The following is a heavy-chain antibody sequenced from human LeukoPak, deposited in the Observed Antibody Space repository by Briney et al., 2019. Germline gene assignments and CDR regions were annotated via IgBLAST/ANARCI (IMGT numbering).Heavy chain of an antibody. CDR3: ARASSYTGHLGW. J-gene: IGHJ4*02. D-gene: IGHD2-2*01. CDR2: IYYSGST. V-gene: IGHV4-59*08. CDR1: GGSISSFY. Sequence: SETLSCTSTVSGGSISSFYWSWIRQPPGQGLEWIGYIYYSGSTNYNPSLKSRVTISVDTSKNQFSLNLSSVTAADTAVYYCARASSYTGHLGWWGQGTLVTVYS.